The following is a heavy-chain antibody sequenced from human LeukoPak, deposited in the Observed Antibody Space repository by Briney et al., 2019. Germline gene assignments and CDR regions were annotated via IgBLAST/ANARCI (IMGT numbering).Heavy chain of an antibody. J-gene: IGHJ6*02. CDR1: GFTFDDYA. D-gene: IGHD3-16*01. V-gene: IGHV3-9*01. CDR3: AKDNDVNGMDV. Sequence: GGSLRLSCAASGFTFDDYAMPWVRQAPGMGLEWVSGISWNSGSIGYADSVKGRFTISRDNAKNSLYLQMNSLRAEDTALYYCAKDNDVNGMDVWGQGTTVTVSS. CDR2: ISWNSGSI.